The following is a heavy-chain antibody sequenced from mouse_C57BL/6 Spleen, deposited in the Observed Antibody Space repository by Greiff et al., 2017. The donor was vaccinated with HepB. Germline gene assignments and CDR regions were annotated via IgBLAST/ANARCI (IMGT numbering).Heavy chain of an antibody. D-gene: IGHD1-1*01. J-gene: IGHJ2*01. CDR3: ARRPYGSSSLFDY. CDR2: ISSGSSTI. CDR1: GFTFSDYG. Sequence: EVKLVQSGGGLVKPGGSLKLSCAASGFTFSDYGMHWVRQAPEKGLEWVAYISSGSSTIYYADTVKGRFTISRDNAKNTLFLQMTSLRSEDTAMYYCARRPYGSSSLFDYWGQGTTLTVSS. V-gene: IGHV5-17*01.